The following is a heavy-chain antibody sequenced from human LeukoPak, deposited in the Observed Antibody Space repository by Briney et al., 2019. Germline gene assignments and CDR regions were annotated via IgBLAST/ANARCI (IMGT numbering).Heavy chain of an antibody. V-gene: IGHV3-30*03. CDR3: VAAIDIVLMVYAHRDAFDI. D-gene: IGHD2-8*01. CDR1: GFTFSSYG. J-gene: IGHJ3*02. Sequence: GGSLRLSCAASGFTFSSYGMHWVRQAPGKGLEWVALISYDGTNKYYADSVKGRFTISRDNSKNTLYLQMNSLRAEDTAVYYCVAAIDIVLMVYAHRDAFDIWGQGTMVTVSS. CDR2: ISYDGTNK.